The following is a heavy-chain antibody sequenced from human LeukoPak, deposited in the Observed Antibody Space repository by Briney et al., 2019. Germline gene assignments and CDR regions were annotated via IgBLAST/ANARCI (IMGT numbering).Heavy chain of an antibody. V-gene: IGHV4-59*08. CDR2: ADYSGST. D-gene: IGHD5-24*01. Sequence: SETLSLTCTVSGSSISDYHWSWLRQPPGKGLEWIGYADYSGSTNYNPSLKSRVTISVDMSKNQLSLKLSSVTAADTAVYYCARGRRDPLWGRGTLVTVSS. CDR1: GSSISDYH. CDR3: ARGRRDPL. J-gene: IGHJ2*01.